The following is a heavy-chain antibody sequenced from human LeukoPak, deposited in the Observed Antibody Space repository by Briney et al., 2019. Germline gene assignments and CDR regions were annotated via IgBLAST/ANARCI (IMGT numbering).Heavy chain of an antibody. CDR1: GYTFTGYY. J-gene: IGHJ3*02. D-gene: IGHD1-26*01. V-gene: IGHV1-2*02. CDR3: ARDIFEWELEMAFDI. CDR2: INPNSGGT. Sequence: ASVKVSCKASGYTFTGYYMHWVRQAPGQGLEWMGWINPNSGGTNYAQKFQGRVTMTRDTSISTAYMELSRPRSDDTAVYYCARDIFEWELEMAFDIWGQGTMVTVSS.